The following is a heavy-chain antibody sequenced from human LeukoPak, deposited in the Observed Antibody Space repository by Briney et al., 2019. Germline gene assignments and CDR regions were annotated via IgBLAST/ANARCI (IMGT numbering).Heavy chain of an antibody. J-gene: IGHJ4*02. CDR1: GYTFTSYG. Sequence: GASVKVSCKASGYTFTSYGISWVRQAPGQGLEWMGWISAYNGNTNYAQKLQGRVTMTTDTSTSTAYMELRSLRSGDTAVYYCARTKTYYYDSSGYLLPYYWGQGTLVTVSS. D-gene: IGHD3-22*01. V-gene: IGHV1-18*01. CDR2: ISAYNGNT. CDR3: ARTKTYYYDSSGYLLPYY.